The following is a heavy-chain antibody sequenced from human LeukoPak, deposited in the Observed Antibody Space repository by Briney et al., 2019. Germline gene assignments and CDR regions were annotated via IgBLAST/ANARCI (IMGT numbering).Heavy chain of an antibody. J-gene: IGHJ5*02. V-gene: IGHV1-3*01. CDR2: INGDNGNT. CDR3: ARAPYDILTGYSLNWFDP. D-gene: IGHD3-9*01. CDR1: RYTFTTYA. Sequence: ASVKVSCKASRYTFTTYAMHWVRQAPGQRLEWMRWINGDNGNTKYSQKLQGRVTITRDTSAYTGYMELRGLSSADTAVYFCARAPYDILTGYSLNWFDPWGQGTLVTVSS.